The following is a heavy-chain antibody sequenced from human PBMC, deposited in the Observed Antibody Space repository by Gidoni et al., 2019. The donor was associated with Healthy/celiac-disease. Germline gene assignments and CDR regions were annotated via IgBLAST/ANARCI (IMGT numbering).Heavy chain of an antibody. CDR3: AVRGLWLHM. Sequence: EVQLVESGGGLIQPGGSLRLSCAASGFTVSSNDMRWVRQAPGKGLEWVSVMYSGGSTDYADSVKGRFTITRDNSKNTLYLQMNSLRAEDTAVYYCAVRGLWLHMWGQGTLVTVSS. J-gene: IGHJ4*02. V-gene: IGHV3-53*01. CDR2: MYSGGST. CDR1: GFTVSSND. D-gene: IGHD5-18*01.